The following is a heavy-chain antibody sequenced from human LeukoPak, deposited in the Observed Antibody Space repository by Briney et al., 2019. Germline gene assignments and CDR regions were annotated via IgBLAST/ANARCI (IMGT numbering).Heavy chain of an antibody. V-gene: IGHV3-48*03. Sequence: PGGSLRLSCAASGFTFSSYEMNWVRQAPGKGLEWVSYISSSGSTIYYADSMKGRFTISRDNAKNSLYLQMNSLRAEDTAVYYCARGSAVGAPDWDYFDYWGQGTLVTVSS. D-gene: IGHD1-26*01. CDR2: ISSSGSTI. CDR1: GFTFSSYE. J-gene: IGHJ4*02. CDR3: ARGSAVGAPDWDYFDY.